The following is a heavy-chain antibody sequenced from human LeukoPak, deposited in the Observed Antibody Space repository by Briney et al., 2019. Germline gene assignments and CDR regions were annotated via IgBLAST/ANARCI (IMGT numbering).Heavy chain of an antibody. V-gene: IGHV4-4*09. D-gene: IGHD6-13*01. CDR3: ARTLHSSSWYWFDP. CDR2: IYTSGST. J-gene: IGHJ5*02. CDR1: GGSISSYY. Sequence: SETLSLTCTVSGGSISSYYWSWIRQPPGKGLEWIGYIYTSGSTNYNPSHKSRVTISVDTSKNQFSLKLSSVTAADTAVYYCARTLHSSSWYWFDPWGQGTLVTVSS.